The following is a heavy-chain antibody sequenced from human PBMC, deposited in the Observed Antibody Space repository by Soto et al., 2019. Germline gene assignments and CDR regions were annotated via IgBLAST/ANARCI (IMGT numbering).Heavy chain of an antibody. CDR3: ANERIPCY. CDR2: ISSSSDYT. Sequence: GGSLRLSCASSVFTFIDYYMRWIRQAPGKGLEWVSYISSSSDYTNYADSVKGRFTISRDNDKNSLYLQMSSLRAEDTAVYYCANERIPCYCGQGTLVTVSS. D-gene: IGHD2-15*01. V-gene: IGHV3-11*06. J-gene: IGHJ4*02. CDR1: VFTFIDYY.